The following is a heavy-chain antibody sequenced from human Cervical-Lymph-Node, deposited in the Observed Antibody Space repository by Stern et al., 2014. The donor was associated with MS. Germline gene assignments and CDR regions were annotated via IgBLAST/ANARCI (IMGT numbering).Heavy chain of an antibody. CDR3: ARDCRLRYFDNYGMDV. D-gene: IGHD3-9*01. CDR2: IYTSGST. CDR1: GGSISSGSYY. V-gene: IGHV4-61*02. Sequence: VQLVESGPGLVKPSQTLSLTCTVSGGSISSGSYYWSWIRQPAGKGLEWIGRIYTSGSTNYNPSLKSRVTISVDTSQNQFPLKLSSVTAADTAVYYCARDCRLRYFDNYGMDVWGQGTTVTVSS. J-gene: IGHJ6*02.